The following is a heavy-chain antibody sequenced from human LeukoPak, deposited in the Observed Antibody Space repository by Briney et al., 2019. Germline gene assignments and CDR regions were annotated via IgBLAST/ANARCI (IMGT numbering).Heavy chain of an antibody. CDR2: ISYDGSNK. Sequence: PGGSLRLSCAASGFTFSSYAMHWIRQAPGKGLEWVAVISYDGSNKYYADSVKGRFTISRDNSKNTLYLQMNSLRAEDTAVYYCARDVYSSGWYWEYFDYWGQGTLVTVSS. CDR3: ARDVYSSGWYWEYFDY. J-gene: IGHJ4*02. D-gene: IGHD6-19*01. V-gene: IGHV3-30*04. CDR1: GFTFSSYA.